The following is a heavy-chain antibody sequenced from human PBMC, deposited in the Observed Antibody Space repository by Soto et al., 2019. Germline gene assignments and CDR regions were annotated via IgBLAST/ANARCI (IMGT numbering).Heavy chain of an antibody. D-gene: IGHD3-9*01. CDR3: ARADYYDILTGYYFLRY. CDR1: GYTFTSYD. CDR2: MNPNSGNT. V-gene: IGHV1-8*01. J-gene: IGHJ4*02. Sequence: ASVKVSCKASGYTFTSYDINWVRQATGQGLEWMGWMNPNSGNTGYAQKFQGRVTMTRNTSISTAYMELRSLRSDDTAVYYCARADYYDILTGYYFLRYWGQGTLVTVSS.